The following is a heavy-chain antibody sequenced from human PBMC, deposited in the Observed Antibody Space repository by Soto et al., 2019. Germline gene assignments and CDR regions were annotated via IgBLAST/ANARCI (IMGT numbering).Heavy chain of an antibody. V-gene: IGHV3-66*01. CDR3: ARGYCSSTSCYAGGFYDYMDF. CDR2: IYSGGST. Sequence: EVQLVESGGGLVQPGGSLRLSCAASGFTVSSNYMSWVRQAPGKGLEWGSGIYSGGSTYYADSVQSRFTISRDNSKNTLYLQMNSLREEDTAVYYCARGYCSSTSCYAGGFYDYMDFWGKGTTVTVSS. D-gene: IGHD2-2*01. J-gene: IGHJ6*03. CDR1: GFTVSSNY.